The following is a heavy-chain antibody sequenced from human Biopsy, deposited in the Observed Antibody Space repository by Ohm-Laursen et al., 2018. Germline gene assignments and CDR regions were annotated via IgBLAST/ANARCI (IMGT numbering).Heavy chain of an antibody. CDR3: ARDNPGTDYYYGMDV. V-gene: IGHV3-66*01. Sequence: SLRLSCAASGFTVYNNYMTWVRQAPGKGLEWVSLIYSGGDTRYADSVKGRFTISRDNAKNSLYLQMNSLRAEDTAVYYCARDNPGTDYYYGMDVWGQGTTVTVSS. CDR2: IYSGGDT. CDR1: GFTVYNNY. J-gene: IGHJ6*02. D-gene: IGHD1-14*01.